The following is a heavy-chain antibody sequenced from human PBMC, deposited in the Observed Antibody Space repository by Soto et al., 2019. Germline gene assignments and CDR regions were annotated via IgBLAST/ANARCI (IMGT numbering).Heavy chain of an antibody. Sequence: GGSLRLSCAASGFTFSSYAMSWVRQAPGKGLEWVSAISGSGGSTYYADSVKGRFTISRDNSKNTLYLQMNSLRAEDTAVYYCAKGYQLDSIYYYYYMDVWGKGTTVTVSS. V-gene: IGHV3-23*01. D-gene: IGHD1-1*01. CDR1: GFTFSSYA. J-gene: IGHJ6*03. CDR2: ISGSGGST. CDR3: AKGYQLDSIYYYYYMDV.